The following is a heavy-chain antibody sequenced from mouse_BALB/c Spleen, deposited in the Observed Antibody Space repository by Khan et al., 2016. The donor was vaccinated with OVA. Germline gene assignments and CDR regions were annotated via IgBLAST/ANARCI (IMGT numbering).Heavy chain of an antibody. D-gene: IGHD2-14*01. CDR1: GYTFTTYW. J-gene: IGHJ3*01. CDR3: VRDGAYHRNDGWFAY. CDR2: INPSNGYT. V-gene: IGHV1-7*01. Sequence: VQLQESGAELAKPGASVKMSCTASGYTFTTYWMHWIKQRPGQGLEWIGYINPSNGYTNYNQKFKDKATLTTDKSSTTAYLQLSSLTSDDSAVYNCVRDGAYHRNDGWFAYWGQGTLVTVSA.